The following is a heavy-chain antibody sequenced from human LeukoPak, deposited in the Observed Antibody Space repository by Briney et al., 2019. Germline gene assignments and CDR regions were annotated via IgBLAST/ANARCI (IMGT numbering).Heavy chain of an antibody. CDR2: ISGRGDIT. CDR3: TKDLAFCGGDCYSGADN. D-gene: IGHD2-21*01. J-gene: IGHJ4*02. V-gene: IGHV3-23*01. Sequence: PGGSLRLSCAASGFTFSSYAMNWVRQAPGKGLEWVSAISGRGDITYYTDSVKGRFTISRDTSRSTLYPQMSSLRAEDTAVYYCTKDLAFCGGDCYSGADNWGQGALVTVSS. CDR1: GFTFSSYA.